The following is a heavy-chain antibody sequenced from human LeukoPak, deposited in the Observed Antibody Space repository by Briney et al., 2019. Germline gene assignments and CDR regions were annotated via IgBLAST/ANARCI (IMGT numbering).Heavy chain of an antibody. CDR1: GVSISNHY. J-gene: IGHJ4*02. CDR3: VRHSRLVAFDY. D-gene: IGHD5-12*01. V-gene: IGHV4-59*08. Sequence: SETLSLTCTVSGVSISNHYSSWIRQPPGKGLEWIGYIYYTGNTNYNPSLKSRVTISEDTSKNQVSLKLSSVTAADTAVYYCVRHSRLVAFDYWGQGNLVTVSS. CDR2: IYYTGNT.